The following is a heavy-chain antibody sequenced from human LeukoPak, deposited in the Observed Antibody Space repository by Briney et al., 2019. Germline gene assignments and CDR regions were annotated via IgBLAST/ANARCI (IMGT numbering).Heavy chain of an antibody. CDR3: ARTRGYSDYELDY. D-gene: IGHD5-12*01. CDR2: INPSGGTT. V-gene: IGHV1-46*01. CDR1: GYSFTGYY. J-gene: IGHJ4*02. Sequence: ASVKVSCKASGYSFTGYYMHWVRQAPGQGLEWMGIINPSGGTTRHAQRFQGRVTMTRDTSTSTVYMELSSLRSEDTAVYYCARTRGYSDYELDYWGQGTLVTVSS.